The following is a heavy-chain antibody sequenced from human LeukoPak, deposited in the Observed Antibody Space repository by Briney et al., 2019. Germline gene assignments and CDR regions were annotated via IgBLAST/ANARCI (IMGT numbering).Heavy chain of an antibody. CDR3: ARLYDRAFDI. D-gene: IGHD3-16*01. V-gene: IGHV3-11*04. J-gene: IGHJ3*02. CDR1: GFTFRDSY. CDR2: ISSSGGTI. Sequence: PGGSLRLSCGASGFTFRDSYMIGIRQAPGKGREWVSYISSSGGTIYYADAVEGRFTISRDNAKNSLYLQMNRLRAEDTAVYYCARLYDRAFDIWGQGTMVTVSS.